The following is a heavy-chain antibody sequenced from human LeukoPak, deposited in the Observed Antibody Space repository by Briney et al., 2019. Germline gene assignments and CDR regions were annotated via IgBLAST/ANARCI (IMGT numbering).Heavy chain of an antibody. CDR2: INHSGST. Sequence: SETLSLTCAVYGGSFSGYYWSWIRQPPGKGLEWIGEINHSGSTNYNPSLKSRVTISVDTSKNQFSLKLSSVTAADTAVYYCARAPYGSGSYYHGYYYGMDVWGKGTTVTVSS. J-gene: IGHJ6*04. D-gene: IGHD3-10*01. CDR1: GGSFSGYY. V-gene: IGHV4-34*01. CDR3: ARAPYGSGSYYHGYYYGMDV.